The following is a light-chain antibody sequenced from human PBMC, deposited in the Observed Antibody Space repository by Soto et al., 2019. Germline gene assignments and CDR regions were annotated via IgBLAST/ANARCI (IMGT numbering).Light chain of an antibody. V-gene: IGKV1-5*01. CDR2: DAS. Sequence: DIPMTQSPSTLSASVGDGVTITCRASQNISVWLAWYQQRPGKAPKFLMYDASSLETWVPSRFSGSGSGTEFTLTIRSLQPDDSATYYCQQYDSSSPTFGQGTKLEIK. J-gene: IGKJ2*01. CDR3: QQYDSSSPT. CDR1: QNISVW.